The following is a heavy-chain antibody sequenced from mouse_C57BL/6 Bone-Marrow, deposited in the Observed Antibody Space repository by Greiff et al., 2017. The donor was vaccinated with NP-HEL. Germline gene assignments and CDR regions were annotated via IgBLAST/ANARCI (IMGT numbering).Heavy chain of an antibody. CDR2: IRNKANNNET. CDR1: GFTFSDAW. Sequence: EVKLVESGGGLVQPGGSMKLSCAASGFTFSDAWMDWVRQSPEKGLEWVAEIRNKANNNETYYAESVKGRFTISIYDSKSIVYLQMNSLRAEDTGIYYCTRPSYYGYAMDYWGQGTSVTVSS. V-gene: IGHV6-6*01. CDR3: TRPSYYGYAMDY. D-gene: IGHD1-1*01. J-gene: IGHJ4*01.